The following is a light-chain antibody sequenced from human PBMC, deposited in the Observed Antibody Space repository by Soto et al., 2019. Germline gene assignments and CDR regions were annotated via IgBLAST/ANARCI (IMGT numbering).Light chain of an antibody. CDR1: QSVSGY. Sequence: EIVLTQSPATLSLSPGERATLSCRASQSVSGYLAWYQQKPGQAPRLLIYDASNRATGIPARFSGGGSGTDFTLTISSLEPDDFAVYHCQQRSNWRFTFGPGTRVDIK. CDR3: QQRSNWRFT. J-gene: IGKJ3*01. V-gene: IGKV3-11*01. CDR2: DAS.